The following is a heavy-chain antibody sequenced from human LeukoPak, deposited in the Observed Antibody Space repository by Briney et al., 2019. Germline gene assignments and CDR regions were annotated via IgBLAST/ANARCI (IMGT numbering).Heavy chain of an antibody. CDR3: ARDDHDSSGYYYYYYGMDV. Sequence: SETLSLTCAVYGGSFSGYYWSWIRQPPGKGLEWIGEINHSGSTNYNPSLKSRVTISVDTSKNQFSLKLSSVTAADTAVYYCARDDHDSSGYYYYYYGMDVWGQGTTVTVPS. CDR1: GGSFSGYY. J-gene: IGHJ6*02. D-gene: IGHD3-22*01. CDR2: INHSGST. V-gene: IGHV4-34*01.